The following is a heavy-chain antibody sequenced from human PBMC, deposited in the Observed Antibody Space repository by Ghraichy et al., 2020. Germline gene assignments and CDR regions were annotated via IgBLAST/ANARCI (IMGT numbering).Heavy chain of an antibody. D-gene: IGHD3-10*01. Sequence: SVKVSCKAPGFTFTSSAVQWVRQARGQRLEWIGWIVVGSGNTNYAQKFQERVTITRDMSTSTAYMELSSLRSEDTAVYYCAAENGSGSVYYYGMDVWGQGTTVTVSS. CDR2: IVVGSGNT. J-gene: IGHJ6*02. CDR1: GFTFTSSA. CDR3: AAENGSGSVYYYGMDV. V-gene: IGHV1-58*01.